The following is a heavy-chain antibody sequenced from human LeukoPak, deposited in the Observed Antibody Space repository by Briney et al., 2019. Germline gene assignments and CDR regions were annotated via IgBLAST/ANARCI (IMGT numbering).Heavy chain of an antibody. CDR2: IYSGGRT. CDR3: AKVNGDYVEDAFDI. D-gene: IGHD4-17*01. Sequence: GGSLRLSCAASGFTVSSNYMSWVRQAPGKGLEWVSVIYSGGRTYYADSVKGRFTISRDNAKNSLYLQMNSLRAEDTAVYYCAKVNGDYVEDAFDIWGQGTMVTVSS. V-gene: IGHV3-53*01. CDR1: GFTVSSNY. J-gene: IGHJ3*02.